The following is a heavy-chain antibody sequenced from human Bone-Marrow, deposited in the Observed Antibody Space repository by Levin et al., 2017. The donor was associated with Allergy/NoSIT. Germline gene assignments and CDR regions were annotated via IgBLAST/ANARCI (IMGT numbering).Heavy chain of an antibody. CDR1: GFSFSTYT. V-gene: IGHV3-23*01. D-gene: IGHD5-18*01. CDR2: ISGSGGST. Sequence: AGGSLRLSCAASGFSFSTYTLSWVRQAPGKGLEWVSGISGSGGSTYYADSVKGRFSISRDNSRNMVYVQMNSLRAEDTAIYYCATGGYGPVGYYYYYMDVWGTGTTVTVSS. J-gene: IGHJ6*03. CDR3: ATGGYGPVGYYYYYMDV.